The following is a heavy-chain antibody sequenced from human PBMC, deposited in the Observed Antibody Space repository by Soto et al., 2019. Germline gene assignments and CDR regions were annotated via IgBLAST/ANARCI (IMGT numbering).Heavy chain of an antibody. V-gene: IGHV6-1*01. CDR3: AGTTSHQWYYMDV. Sequence: PSQTLSLTCAISGDSVSSNSAAWNWIRLSPSSGFEWLARTYYRSSWYNDYAVSVRSRITVNPDTSKNQFSLQLTSVTPEDTAVYYCAGTTSHQWYYMDVWGKGTTVTVSS. D-gene: IGHD1-7*01. CDR2: TYYRSSWYN. J-gene: IGHJ6*03. CDR1: GDSVSSNSAA.